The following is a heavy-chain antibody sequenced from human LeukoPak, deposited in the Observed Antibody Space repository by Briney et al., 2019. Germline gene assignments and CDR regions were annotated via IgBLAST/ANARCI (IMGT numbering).Heavy chain of an antibody. V-gene: IGHV4-59*12. J-gene: IGHJ6*02. CDR3: ARGRRYNWNVGYYYYYGMDV. Sequence: SETLSLTCTVSGGSISSYYWNWIRQPPGKGLEWIGNIYYSGNTNYNPSLKSRVTISVETSKNQFSLKLSSVTAADTAVYYCARGRRYNWNVGYYYYYGMDVWGQGTTVTVSS. D-gene: IGHD1-1*01. CDR1: GGSISSYY. CDR2: IYYSGNT.